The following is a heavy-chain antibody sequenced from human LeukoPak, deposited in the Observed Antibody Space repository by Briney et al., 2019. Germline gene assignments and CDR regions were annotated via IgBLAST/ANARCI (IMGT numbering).Heavy chain of an antibody. CDR3: ARLDFPHYFDY. CDR2: IYYSGST. Sequence: SETLSLTCTVSGGSISSGSYYWGWIRQPPGKGLEWIENIYYSGSTYYNPSLKSRVTIFVDTSKNQFSLNLSSVTAADTAVYFCARLDFPHYFDYWDQGTLVTVSS. D-gene: IGHD2/OR15-2a*01. J-gene: IGHJ4*02. CDR1: GGSISSGSYY. V-gene: IGHV4-39*01.